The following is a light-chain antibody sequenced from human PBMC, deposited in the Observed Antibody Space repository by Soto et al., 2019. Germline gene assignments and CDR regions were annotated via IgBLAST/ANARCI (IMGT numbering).Light chain of an antibody. CDR2: DAS. J-gene: IGKJ5*01. Sequence: EIVLTQSPGTLSLSPGDRATLSCRASQSVISDYLAWYQQIPGQAPRLLVYDASNRATGIPDRFSGSGSGTDFTLTITRLEPEDFALYYCQQYGSSAPITFGQGTRLEI. V-gene: IGKV3-20*01. CDR1: QSVISDY. CDR3: QQYGSSAPIT.